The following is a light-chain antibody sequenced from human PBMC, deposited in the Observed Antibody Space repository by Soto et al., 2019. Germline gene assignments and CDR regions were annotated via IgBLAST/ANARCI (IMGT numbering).Light chain of an antibody. CDR2: ENN. Sequence: QSVLTQPPSVSAAPGQKVTISCSGSSSNIGSDFVSWYQQLPGTAPQLLIYENNKRPSGIPDRFSGSKSATSATLGITGLQTGDEADYYCAAWDTSLSGGVFGRGTKVTVL. CDR1: SSNIGSDF. J-gene: IGLJ3*02. V-gene: IGLV1-51*02. CDR3: AAWDTSLSGGV.